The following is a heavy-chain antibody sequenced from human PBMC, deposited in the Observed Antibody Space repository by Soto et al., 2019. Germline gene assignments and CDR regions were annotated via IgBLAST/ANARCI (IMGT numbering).Heavy chain of an antibody. V-gene: IGHV3-21*01. J-gene: IGHJ4*02. CDR1: GFTFTRYS. Sequence: GGSLRLSCAASGFTFTRYSMNWVRQAPGKGLEWVSSISSTTNYIYYADSMKGRFTVTRDNAKNSVYLEMNSLSAEDTAVYYCARDSEDLTANFDYWDQGTLVTVSA. CDR3: ARDSEDLTANFDY. CDR2: ISSTTNYI.